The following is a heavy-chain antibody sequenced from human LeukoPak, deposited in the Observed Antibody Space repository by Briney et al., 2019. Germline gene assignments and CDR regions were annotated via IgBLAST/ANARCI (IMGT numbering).Heavy chain of an antibody. J-gene: IGHJ4*02. V-gene: IGHV3-49*04. CDR1: GFTFGDYA. CDR3: TRGYSIDY. D-gene: IGHD4-11*01. CDR2: IRSKASGGTT. Sequence: GGSLRLSCTASGFTFGDYAMSWVRQAPGKGLEWVGFIRSKASGGTTEYTASVKGSFTISRDDSKSIAYLQMNSLITEDTAIYYCTRGYSIDYWGQGTQVTVSS.